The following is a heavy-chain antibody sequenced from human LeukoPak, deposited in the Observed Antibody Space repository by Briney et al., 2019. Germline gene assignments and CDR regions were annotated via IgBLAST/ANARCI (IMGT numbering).Heavy chain of an antibody. CDR3: ASLSGSRGSAFDV. D-gene: IGHD1-26*01. CDR1: GLTFSNYW. CDR2: IYTDGRTT. V-gene: IGHV3-74*01. Sequence: GVSLRLSCAASGLTFSNYWMHWVRQAPGKGLEWVSLIYTDGRTTFYADSVQGRFTISRDNARNTLYLQMNSLRAGDTAVYYCASLSGSRGSAFDVWGQGTMVTVSS. J-gene: IGHJ3*01.